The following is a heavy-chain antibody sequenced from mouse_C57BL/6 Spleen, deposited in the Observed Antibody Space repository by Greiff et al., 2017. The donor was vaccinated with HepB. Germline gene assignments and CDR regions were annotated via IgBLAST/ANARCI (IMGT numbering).Heavy chain of an antibody. CDR2: IYPGNSDT. CDR3: TTYDGYYPYYAMDY. D-gene: IGHD2-3*01. Sequence: VHVKQSGTVLARPGASVKMSCKTSGYTFTSYWMHWVKQRPGQGLEWIGAIYPGNSDTSYNQKFKGKAKLTAVTSASTAYMELSSLTNEDSAVYYCTTYDGYYPYYAMDYWGQGTSVTVSS. V-gene: IGHV1-5*01. CDR1: GYTFTSYW. J-gene: IGHJ4*01.